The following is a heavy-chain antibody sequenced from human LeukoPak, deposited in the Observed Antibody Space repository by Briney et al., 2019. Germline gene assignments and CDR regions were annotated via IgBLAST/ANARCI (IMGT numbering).Heavy chain of an antibody. CDR2: IKQDGGDI. D-gene: IGHD2-15*01. CDR1: GFTFSGHW. Sequence: PGGSLRLSCAASGFTFSGHWMSWVRQAPGKGLERVANIKQDGGDINYVDSVKGRFTISRDNAKNSLYLQMNSLRAEDTAIYYCARGLILDYWGQGTLVTVSS. V-gene: IGHV3-7*04. J-gene: IGHJ4*02. CDR3: ARGLILDY.